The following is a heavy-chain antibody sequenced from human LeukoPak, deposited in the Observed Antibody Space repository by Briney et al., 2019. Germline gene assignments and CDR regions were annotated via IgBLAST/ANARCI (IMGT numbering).Heavy chain of an antibody. CDR3: ARVFEISMVRGVFDY. D-gene: IGHD3-10*01. J-gene: IGHJ4*02. V-gene: IGHV3-30*03. CDR1: GFTFSSYG. CDR2: ISYDGSNK. Sequence: GRSLRLSCAASGFTFSSYGMHWVRQAPGKGLEWVAVISYDGSNKYYADSVKGRFTISRDNSKNTLYLQMNSLRAEDTAVYYCARVFEISMVRGVFDYWGQGTLVTVSS.